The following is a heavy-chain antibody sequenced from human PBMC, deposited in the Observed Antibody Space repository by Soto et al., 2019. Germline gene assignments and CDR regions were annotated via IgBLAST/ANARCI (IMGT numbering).Heavy chain of an antibody. CDR1: GFTFSNAW. CDR3: TTEGIVVVPAAIYVDAFDI. V-gene: IGHV3-15*01. D-gene: IGHD2-2*01. J-gene: IGHJ3*02. CDR2: IKSKTDGGTT. Sequence: PGGSLRLSCAASGFTFSNAWMSWVRQAPGKGLEWVGRIKSKTDGGTTDYAAPVKGRFTISRDDSKKTLYLQMNSLKTEDTAVYYCTTEGIVVVPAAIYVDAFDIWGQGTMVTVSS.